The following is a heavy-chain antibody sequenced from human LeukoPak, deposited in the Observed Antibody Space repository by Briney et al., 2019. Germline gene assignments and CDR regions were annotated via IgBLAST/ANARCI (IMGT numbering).Heavy chain of an antibody. D-gene: IGHD3-10*01. Sequence: ASVKVSCKASGYTFTSYGISWVRQAPGQGLEWMGWISAYNGNTNYAQKLQGRVTMTTDTSTSTAYMELRSLRSDDTAVYYCARGGSVLLWFGELKTGYYYYMDVWGKGTTVTVSS. CDR2: ISAYNGNT. V-gene: IGHV1-18*01. CDR3: ARGGSVLLWFGELKTGYYYYMDV. J-gene: IGHJ6*03. CDR1: GYTFTSYG.